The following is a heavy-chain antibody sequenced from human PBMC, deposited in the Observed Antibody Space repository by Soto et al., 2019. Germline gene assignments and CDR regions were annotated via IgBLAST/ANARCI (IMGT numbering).Heavy chain of an antibody. V-gene: IGHV3-11*05. CDR3: ARDRGTSAYDWGFNYGLDV. CDR2: ISKSSDFI. CDR1: GFSIADYH. D-gene: IGHD5-12*01. Sequence: QVHLVESGGGLVRPAGSLRLSCAASGFSIADYHMNWIRQAPGRGLEWLSYISKSSDFITYADSVKGRFTISRDNAKNSLYLQMSTLTGEDTAVYYCARDRGTSAYDWGFNYGLDVWGQGTKVTVSS. J-gene: IGHJ6*02.